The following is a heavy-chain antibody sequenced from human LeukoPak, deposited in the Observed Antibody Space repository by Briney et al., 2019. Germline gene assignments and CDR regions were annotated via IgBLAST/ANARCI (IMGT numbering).Heavy chain of an antibody. CDR2: ISWNSGSI. V-gene: IGHV3-9*01. Sequence: GGSLRLSCAASGFTFDGYAMHWVRQAPGKGLEWVSGISWNSGSIGYADSVKGRFTISRDNAKNSLYLQMNSLRAEDTALYHCARGKLGYCSSTSCPPDYWGQGTLVTVSS. J-gene: IGHJ4*02. D-gene: IGHD2-2*01. CDR1: GFTFDGYA. CDR3: ARGKLGYCSSTSCPPDY.